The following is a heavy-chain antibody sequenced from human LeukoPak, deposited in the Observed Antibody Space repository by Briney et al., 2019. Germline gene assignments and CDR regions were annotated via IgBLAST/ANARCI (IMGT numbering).Heavy chain of an antibody. CDR1: GFTFDDYA. CDR3: ARFALKTPPTD. J-gene: IGHJ4*02. Sequence: GGSLRLSCAASGFTFDDYAMHWVRQAPGKGLEWVPGISWNSGRIGYADSVKGRFTISRDNAKNSLFLQMNSLRAEDTAVYYCARFALKTPPTDWGQGTLVTVSS. V-gene: IGHV3-9*01. CDR2: ISWNSGRI. D-gene: IGHD5-24*01.